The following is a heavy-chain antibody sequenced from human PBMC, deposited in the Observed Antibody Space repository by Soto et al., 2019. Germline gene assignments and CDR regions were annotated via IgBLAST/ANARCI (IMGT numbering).Heavy chain of an antibody. D-gene: IGHD3-3*01. CDR1: GFTFSSYA. CDR3: SIDTMFGVVIKSDAFDI. Sequence: PGGSLRLSCAASGFTFSSYAMSWVRQAPGKGLEWVSAISGSGGSTYYADSVKGRFTISRDNSKNTLYLQMNSLRAVDTAVYYCSIDTMFGVVIKSDAFDIWGQGTMVTVSS. CDR2: ISGSGGST. J-gene: IGHJ3*02. V-gene: IGHV3-23*01.